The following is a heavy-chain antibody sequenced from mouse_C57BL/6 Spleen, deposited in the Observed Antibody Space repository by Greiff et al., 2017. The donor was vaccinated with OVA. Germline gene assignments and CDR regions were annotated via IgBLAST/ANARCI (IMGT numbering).Heavy chain of an antibody. V-gene: IGHV1-55*01. D-gene: IGHD3-2*02. CDR1: GYTFTSYW. J-gene: IGHJ2*01. Sequence: QVQLQQPGAELVKPGASVKMSCKASGYTFTSYWITWVKQRPGQGLEWIGDIFPGSGSTNYNEKFKSKATLTVDTSSSTAYMQLSSLTSEDAAVYYCARHQLRLPYDDWGQGTTLTVSS. CDR2: IFPGSGST. CDR3: ARHQLRLPYDD.